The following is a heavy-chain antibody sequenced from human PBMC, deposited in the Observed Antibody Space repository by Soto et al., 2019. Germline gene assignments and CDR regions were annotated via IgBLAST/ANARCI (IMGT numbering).Heavy chain of an antibody. CDR2: IKSKTDGGTT. CDR1: GFTFSNAW. CDR3: TAGYNWNDPI. Sequence: GGSLRLSCAASGFTFSNAWMSWVRPAPGKGLEWVGRIKSKTDGGTTDYAAPVKGRFTISRDDSKNTLYLQMNSLKTEDTAAYYCTAGYNWNDPIWGQGTMVTVSS. V-gene: IGHV3-15*01. D-gene: IGHD1-1*01. J-gene: IGHJ3*02.